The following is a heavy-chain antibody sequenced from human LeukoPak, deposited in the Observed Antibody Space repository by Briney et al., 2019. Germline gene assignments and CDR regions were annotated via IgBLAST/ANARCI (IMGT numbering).Heavy chain of an antibody. D-gene: IGHD6-13*01. V-gene: IGHV4-59*08. Sequence: SETVSLTCTVSGGSISGYYCSWIRQPPGEGLEWIGYIYYSGSTNYNPSLKSRVTISVDTSKNQFSLKLSSVTAADTAVYYCATLPYSSSWYGWYFDYWGQGTLVTVSS. CDR1: GGSISGYY. CDR3: ATLPYSSSWYGWYFDY. CDR2: IYYSGST. J-gene: IGHJ4*02.